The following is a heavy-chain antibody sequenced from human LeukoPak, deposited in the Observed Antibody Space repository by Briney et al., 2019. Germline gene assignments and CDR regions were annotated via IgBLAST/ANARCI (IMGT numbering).Heavy chain of an antibody. CDR2: INWNGGST. D-gene: IGHD6-13*01. CDR1: GFTFDDYG. CDR3: ARGSGISSSWADYCMDV. J-gene: IGHJ6*03. V-gene: IGHV3-20*04. Sequence: GGSLRLSCAASGFTFDDYGMSWVRQAPGKGLEWVSGINWNGGSTGYADSVKGRFTISRDNAKNSLYLQMNSLRAEDTALYYCARGSGISSSWADYCMDVWGKGTTVTVSS.